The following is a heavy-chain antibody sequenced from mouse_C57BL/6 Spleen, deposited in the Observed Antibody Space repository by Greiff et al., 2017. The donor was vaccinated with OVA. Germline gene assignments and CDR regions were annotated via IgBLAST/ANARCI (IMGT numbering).Heavy chain of an antibody. CDR3: ARSGGNYVGYYAMDY. Sequence: VKLQESGAELARPGASVKLSCKASGYTFTSYGISWVKQRTGQGLEWIGEIYPRSGNTYYNEKFKGKATLTADKSSSTAYMELRSLTSEDSAVYFCARSGGNYVGYYAMDYWGQGTSVTVSS. V-gene: IGHV1-81*01. CDR2: IYPRSGNT. J-gene: IGHJ4*01. D-gene: IGHD2-1*01. CDR1: GYTFTSYG.